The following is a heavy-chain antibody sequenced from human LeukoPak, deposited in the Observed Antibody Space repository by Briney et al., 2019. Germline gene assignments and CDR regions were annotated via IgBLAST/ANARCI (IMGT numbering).Heavy chain of an antibody. V-gene: IGHV1-18*01. CDR1: GYTFTTYV. J-gene: IGHJ5*02. CDR2: ISAYNGNT. D-gene: IGHD6-13*01. Sequence: APVKLSCTAYGYTFTTYVISWVRQAAGQGLEWMGWISAYNGNTNYAPELQGRVTMTTYTSTSTAYRELRSRRSADTAVYYCARVPVSGYSSSWYGFGFNWFDPWGQGTLVTVSS. CDR3: ARVPVSGYSSSWYGFGFNWFDP.